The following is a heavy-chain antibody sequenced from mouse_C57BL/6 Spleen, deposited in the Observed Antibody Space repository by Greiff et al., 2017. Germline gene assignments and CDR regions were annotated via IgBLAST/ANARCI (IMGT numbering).Heavy chain of an antibody. J-gene: IGHJ4*01. V-gene: IGHV1-69*01. CDR2: IDPSDSYT. CDR3: ARGGYGNPYYAMDY. D-gene: IGHD2-1*01. Sequence: QVQLQQPGAELVMPGASVKLSCKASGYTFTSYWMHWVKQRPGQGLEWIGEIDPSDSYTNYTQKFKGKSTLTVDKSSSTAYMQLSSLTSEDSAVYYCARGGYGNPYYAMDYWGQGTSVTVSS. CDR1: GYTFTSYW.